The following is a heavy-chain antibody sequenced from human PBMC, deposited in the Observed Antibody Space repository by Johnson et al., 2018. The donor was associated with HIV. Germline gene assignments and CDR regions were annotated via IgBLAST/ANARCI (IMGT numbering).Heavy chain of an antibody. CDR1: GFIFDDYG. CDR2: ISSSGSTI. Sequence: VQLVESGGGVVRPGGSLRLSCAASGFIFDDYGMSWVRQAPGKGLEWVSYISSSGSTIYYADSVKGRFTISRDNSKNTLYLQMNSLRAEDTAVYYCARGLAADAFDIWGQGTMVTVSS. J-gene: IGHJ3*02. D-gene: IGHD6-13*01. CDR3: ARGLAADAFDI. V-gene: IGHV3-48*01.